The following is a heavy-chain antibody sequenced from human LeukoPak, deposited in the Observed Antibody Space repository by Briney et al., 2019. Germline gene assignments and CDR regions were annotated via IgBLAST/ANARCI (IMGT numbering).Heavy chain of an antibody. CDR3: ARVSWPGRGSRFDP. V-gene: IGHV4-39*07. CDR2: ASYSGNT. D-gene: IGHD3-10*01. Sequence: PSETLSLTCTVSGASISSSTYYWGWIRQPPGKGLEWIGSASYSGNTYYNPSLKSRVTILVDTSKNQFSLKMTSVTAADTAVYYCARVSWPGRGSRFDPWGQGTLVTVSS. J-gene: IGHJ5*02. CDR1: GASISSSTYY.